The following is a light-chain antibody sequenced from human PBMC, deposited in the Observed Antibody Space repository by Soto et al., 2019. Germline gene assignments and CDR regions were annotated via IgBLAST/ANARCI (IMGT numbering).Light chain of an antibody. V-gene: IGLV2-14*03. Sequence: QSVLTQPASVSGSPGQSGAISSTGTSNYVGGYNCVSWYQLLPGKAPKLMVTDVFRRPSRVSHRFSGFKSGNTASLTISGLQAEDEADDYCSSYTSTSTYVFGSGTKVTVL. CDR2: DVF. J-gene: IGLJ1*01. CDR3: SSYTSTSTYV. CDR1: SNYVGGYNC.